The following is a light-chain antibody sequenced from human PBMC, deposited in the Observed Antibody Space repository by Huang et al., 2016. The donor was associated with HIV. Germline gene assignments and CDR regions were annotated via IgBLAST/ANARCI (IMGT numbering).Light chain of an antibody. CDR3: HQSYKNPWT. Sequence: DVQMTQSPPSVSASVADRVTITCRASQSIRNDLNWYQHGPGEAPKLLIYAGSSLQSGVPSRFSCGGSGTDCALTISSLQPEDFATYYCHQSYKNPWTFGQGTKVESK. V-gene: IGKV1-39*01. CDR1: QSIRND. J-gene: IGKJ1*01. CDR2: AGS.